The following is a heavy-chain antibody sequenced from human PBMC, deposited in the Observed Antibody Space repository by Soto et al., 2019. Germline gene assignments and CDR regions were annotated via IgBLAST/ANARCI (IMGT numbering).Heavy chain of an antibody. CDR1: GGSFSGYY. CDR3: ARVRRYGGPTGDY. V-gene: IGHV4-34*01. Sequence: LSLTCAVYGGSFSGYYWSWIRQPPGKGLEWIGEINHSGSTNYNPSLKSRVTISVDTSKNQFSLKLSSVTAADTAVYYCARVRRYGGPTGDYWGQGTLVTVSS. CDR2: INHSGST. J-gene: IGHJ4*02. D-gene: IGHD1-26*01.